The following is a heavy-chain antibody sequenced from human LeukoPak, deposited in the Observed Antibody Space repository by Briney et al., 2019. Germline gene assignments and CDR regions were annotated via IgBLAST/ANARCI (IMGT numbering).Heavy chain of an antibody. CDR3: AREVRGLDY. CDR1: GFTFSHYA. J-gene: IGHJ4*02. D-gene: IGHD3-10*01. Sequence: GGSLRLSCAASGFTFSHYAMNWVRQAPGKGPEWVSSITSSSGYIYYADSVKGRFTISRDNAKSSLFLQMNSLRAEDTAVYFCAREVRGLDYWGQGTLVTVSS. V-gene: IGHV3-21*01. CDR2: ITSSSGYI.